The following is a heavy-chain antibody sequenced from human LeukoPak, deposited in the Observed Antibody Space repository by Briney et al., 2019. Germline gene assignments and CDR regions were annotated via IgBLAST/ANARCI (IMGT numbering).Heavy chain of an antibody. J-gene: IGHJ4*02. Sequence: PVGSLRLSCAATGFTFSSYGLHWVRQAPGKGLEGVAFILYDGSSEYYADSVKGRFTISRDNSKNTLYLKMNSVRPEDTAMYSCAKMPAHGSFDYWGQGTLVTVSS. V-gene: IGHV3-30*02. D-gene: IGHD2-2*01. CDR3: AKMPAHGSFDY. CDR1: GFTFSSYG. CDR2: ILYDGSSE.